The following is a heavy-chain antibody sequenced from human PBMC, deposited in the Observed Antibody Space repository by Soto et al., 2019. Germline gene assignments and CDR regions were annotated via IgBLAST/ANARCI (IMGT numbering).Heavy chain of an antibody. CDR1: GFSLSSSGVG. V-gene: IGHV2-5*02. J-gene: IGHJ4*02. D-gene: IGHD3-10*01. Sequence: QITLEESGPTLVKPTQTLTLTCTFSGFSLSSSGVGVGWIRQPPGEALEWLTLIYWDDDKRYSPSLKTRLTITKDTSKNQVVLIMTNMDPVDTATYYCARYYFGSGLYLFDYWGQGTLVTVSS. CDR3: ARYYFGSGLYLFDY. CDR2: IYWDDDK.